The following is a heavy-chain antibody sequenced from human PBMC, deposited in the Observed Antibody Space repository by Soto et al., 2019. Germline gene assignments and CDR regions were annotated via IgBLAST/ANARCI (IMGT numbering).Heavy chain of an antibody. CDR2: LSASGAST. D-gene: IGHD3-10*01. V-gene: IGHV3-23*01. CDR1: GFTFNTYA. Sequence: EVRLLESGGRLVQPGGSLRLSCVASGFTFNTYAMGWVRQAPGKGLEWVFGLSASGASTYYVESVKGRFSISRDNSNNTLFLQMNSLRAEDTAVYYCARRKIMARGLTIRGDAFDLWGQGTLVTVSS. CDR3: ARRKIMARGLTIRGDAFDL. J-gene: IGHJ3*01.